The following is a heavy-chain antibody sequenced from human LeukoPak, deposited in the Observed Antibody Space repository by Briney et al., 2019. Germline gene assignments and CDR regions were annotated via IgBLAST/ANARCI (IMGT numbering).Heavy chain of an antibody. D-gene: IGHD3-22*01. CDR1: GFTFSSYA. CDR2: ISGSGGST. Sequence: GGSLRLSCAASGFTFSSYAMSWVRQAPGKGLEWVSAISGSGGSTYYADSVKGRFTISRDNSKNTLYLQMNSLRAEDTAVYYCAKSKRTAYYYDSSGCYYADYWGQGTLVTVSS. J-gene: IGHJ4*02. V-gene: IGHV3-23*01. CDR3: AKSKRTAYYYDSSGCYYADY.